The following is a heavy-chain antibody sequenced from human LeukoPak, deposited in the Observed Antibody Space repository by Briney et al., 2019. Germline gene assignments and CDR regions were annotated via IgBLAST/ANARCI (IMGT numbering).Heavy chain of an antibody. CDR3: IGQRRYYYYYGMDV. CDR2: IKSKTDGGTT. CDR1: GFTFSNAW. V-gene: IGHV3-15*01. J-gene: IGHJ6*02. Sequence: GGSLRLSCAASGFTFSNAWMGWVRQAPGKGLEWVGRIKSKTDGGTTDYAAPVKGRFTISRDDSKNTLYLQMNSLKTEDTAVYYCIGQRRYYYYYGMDVWGQGTTVTVSS. D-gene: IGHD2-2*01.